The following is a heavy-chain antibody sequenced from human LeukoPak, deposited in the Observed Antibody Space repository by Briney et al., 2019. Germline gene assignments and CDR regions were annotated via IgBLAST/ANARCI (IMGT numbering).Heavy chain of an antibody. V-gene: IGHV4-34*01. CDR1: GGSFSGYY. Sequence: ASETLSLTCAVYGGSFSGYYWSWIRRPPGKGLEWIGEINHSGSTNYNPSLKSRVTISVDTSKNQFSLKLSPVTAADTAVYYCARVMYSSSSSIDSWGQGTLVTVSS. CDR3: ARVMYSSSSSIDS. CDR2: INHSGST. J-gene: IGHJ4*02. D-gene: IGHD6-6*01.